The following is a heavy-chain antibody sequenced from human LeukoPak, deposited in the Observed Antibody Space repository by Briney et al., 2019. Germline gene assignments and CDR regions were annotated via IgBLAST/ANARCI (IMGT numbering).Heavy chain of an antibody. CDR3: ARAQRALDY. CDR1: GFTITTYA. Sequence: GGSLRLSCAASGFTITTYAVNWVRQAPGKGLEWVSGIGGGGTEYYADSVKGRFIISSDSSPNLVHLQMNSLTLEDTAVYYCARAQRALDYWGQGTLVTVSS. J-gene: IGHJ4*02. D-gene: IGHD1-1*01. CDR2: IGGGGTE. V-gene: IGHV3-23*01.